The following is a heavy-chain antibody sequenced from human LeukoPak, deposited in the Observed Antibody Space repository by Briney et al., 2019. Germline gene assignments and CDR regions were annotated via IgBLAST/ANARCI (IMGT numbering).Heavy chain of an antibody. V-gene: IGHV3-23*05. Sequence: GGSLRLSCAASGFTFSNYVMGWVRQDPGKGLQWVSIINGSGSFTSYADSVKGRLTVSRDNSKNTLYLQMNSLRAEDTAVYYCARGRDQINWGQGTLVTVSS. CDR3: ARGRDQIN. D-gene: IGHD5-24*01. J-gene: IGHJ4*02. CDR1: GFTFSNYV. CDR2: INGSGSFT.